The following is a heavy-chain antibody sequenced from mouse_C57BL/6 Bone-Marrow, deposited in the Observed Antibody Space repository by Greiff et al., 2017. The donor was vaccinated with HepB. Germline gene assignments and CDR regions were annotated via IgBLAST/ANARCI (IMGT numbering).Heavy chain of an antibody. CDR1: YFAFRASA. CDR3: ARGRLRHAFDY. J-gene: IGHJ4*01. Sequence: QVQLQQSGAGLVRPGSSVKLSCKDSYFAFRASAMHWVRQRPGQRLEWIGSFTMDSDAIEYRENVKGKSTLSANNATSTAYLEMSSLTSEDSAVYYCARGRLRHAFDYWGQGTSVTVSS. CDR2: FTMDSDAI. V-gene: IGHV1-49*01.